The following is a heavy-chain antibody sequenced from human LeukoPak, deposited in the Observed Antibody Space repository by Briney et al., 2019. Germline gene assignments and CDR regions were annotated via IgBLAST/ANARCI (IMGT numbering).Heavy chain of an antibody. CDR1: GYTFTRYG. CDR3: ARGGSSGYYSTSFDY. J-gene: IGHJ4*02. D-gene: IGHD3-22*01. Sequence: ASVKVSCKASGYTFTRYGISWVRQAPGQGPEWMGWISAYNGKTNYAQKFQGRVTMTTDTSTSTAYMELRSLRSDDTAVYYCARGGSSGYYSTSFDYWGQGTLVTVSS. V-gene: IGHV1-18*01. CDR2: ISAYNGKT.